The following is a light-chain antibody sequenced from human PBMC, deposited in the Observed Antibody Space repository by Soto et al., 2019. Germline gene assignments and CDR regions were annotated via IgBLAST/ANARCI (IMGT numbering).Light chain of an antibody. CDR3: QQRNNWPRIT. Sequence: EIVLTQFPATLSLFPGETATLSCRASQTVGTYLAWYQQKPGQAPRLLISDASNRATGVPXXFXXXGSXTXXXXXXXXXXPEDFAVYFCQQRNNWPRITFGQGTRLEIK. V-gene: IGKV3-11*01. CDR1: QTVGTY. J-gene: IGKJ5*01. CDR2: DAS.